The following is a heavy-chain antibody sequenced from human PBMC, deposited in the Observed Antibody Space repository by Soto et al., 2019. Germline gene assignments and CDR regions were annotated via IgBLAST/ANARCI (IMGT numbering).Heavy chain of an antibody. CDR1: GGSINNYY. CDR2: IYYSGST. CDR3: AREIWFGEGY. Sequence: PSETLSLTCTVSGGSINNYYWSWIRQPPGKGLEWIGYIYYSGSTNYNPSLQSRVTISVDNSKNTLYLQMNSLRAEDTAVYYCAREIWFGEGYWGQRTLVTVSS. D-gene: IGHD3-10*01. J-gene: IGHJ4*02. V-gene: IGHV4-59*12.